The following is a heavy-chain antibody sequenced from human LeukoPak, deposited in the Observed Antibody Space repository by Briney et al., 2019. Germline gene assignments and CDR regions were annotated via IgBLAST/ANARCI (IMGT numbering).Heavy chain of an antibody. CDR2: IYYSGST. V-gene: IGHV4-31*03. CDR1: GGSISSGGYY. D-gene: IGHD4-17*01. CDR3: ARSKVATDLNWFDP. Sequence: PSETLSLTCTVSGGSISSGGYYWSWIRQHPGKGLEWIGYIYYSGSTYYNPSLKSRVTISVDTSKNQFSLKLSSVTAADTAVYYCARSKVATDLNWFDPWGQGTLVTVSS. J-gene: IGHJ5*02.